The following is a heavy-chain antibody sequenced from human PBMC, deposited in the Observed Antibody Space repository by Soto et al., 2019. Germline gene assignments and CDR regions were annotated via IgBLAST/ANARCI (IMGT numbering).Heavy chain of an antibody. D-gene: IGHD6-19*01. J-gene: IGHJ4*02. Sequence: QVQLVESGGGVVQPGRSLRLSCAASGFTFSSYGMHWVRQAPGKGLERVAVIWYDGSNKYYADSVKGRFTISRDNSKNTLYLQMNSLRAEDTAVYYCARTRIAVSGDYLDYWGQGTLVTVSS. CDR2: IWYDGSNK. CDR1: GFTFSSYG. V-gene: IGHV3-33*01. CDR3: ARTRIAVSGDYLDY.